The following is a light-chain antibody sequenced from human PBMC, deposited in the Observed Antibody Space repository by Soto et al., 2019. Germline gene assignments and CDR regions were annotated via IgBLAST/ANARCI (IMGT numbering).Light chain of an antibody. CDR2: EVS. CDR3: SSYISSSTLVV. CDR1: SSDVGAYNY. J-gene: IGLJ2*01. V-gene: IGLV2-14*01. Sequence: QSALTQPASVSGSPGQSITIACTGTSSDVGAYNYVSWYQQHPGKAPKVMIYEVSNRPSGVSNRFSGSKSGNTASLTISGLQAEDGADYYCSSYISSSTLVVFGGGTKVTVL.